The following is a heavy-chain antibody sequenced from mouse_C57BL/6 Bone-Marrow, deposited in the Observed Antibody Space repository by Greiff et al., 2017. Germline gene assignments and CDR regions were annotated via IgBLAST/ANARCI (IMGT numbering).Heavy chain of an antibody. D-gene: IGHD4-1*01. Sequence: VQLQQSGPVLVKPGASVKMSCKASGYTFTDYYMNWVKQSHGKSLEWIGVINPYNGGTSYNQKFKGKATLTVDKSSSTAYMELNSLTSEDSAVYYCARWESYAMDYWGQGTSVTVSS. V-gene: IGHV1-19*01. CDR3: ARWESYAMDY. CDR1: GYTFTDYY. CDR2: INPYNGGT. J-gene: IGHJ4*01.